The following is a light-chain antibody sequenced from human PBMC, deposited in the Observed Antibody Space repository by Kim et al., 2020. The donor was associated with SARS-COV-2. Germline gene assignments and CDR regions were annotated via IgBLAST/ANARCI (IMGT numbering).Light chain of an antibody. CDR1: QNVISD. CDR3: QQYHHWPPVT. V-gene: IGKV3D-15*01. J-gene: IGKJ4*01. CDR2: AAS. Sequence: SPGEGATLPGRASQNVISDLAWYQQTSGQSPRLLIYAASTRATGVPARFSGSGFGTEFTLTISSLQSEDFAVYFCQQYHHWPPVTFGGGTKVDIK.